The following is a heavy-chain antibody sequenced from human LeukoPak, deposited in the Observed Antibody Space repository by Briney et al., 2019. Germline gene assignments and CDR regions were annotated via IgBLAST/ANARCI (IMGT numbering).Heavy chain of an antibody. CDR3: ARDRGTGSSSNRYYFDY. Sequence: SETPSLTCTVSGASINTYYWSWVRQPTGKGLEWIGRIFTSGSTTYNPSPKSRVTMSVDTSKNHFSLKLSSVTAADTAVYYCARDRGTGSSSNRYYFDYWGQRTLVTVSS. J-gene: IGHJ4*02. V-gene: IGHV4-4*07. CDR2: IFTSGST. D-gene: IGHD1-26*01. CDR1: GASINTYY.